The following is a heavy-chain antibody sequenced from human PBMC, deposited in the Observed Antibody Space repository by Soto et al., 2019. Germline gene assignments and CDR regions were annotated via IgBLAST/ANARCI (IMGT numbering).Heavy chain of an antibody. D-gene: IGHD3-10*01. CDR2: IYSGGST. Sequence: GGSLRLSCAASGFTVSSKYMTWVRQAPGKGLEWVSVIYSGGSTYYADSVKGRFTISRDNSKNTLYLQMDSLRAEDTAVYYCARVWFGRGGAEYMDVWGKGTTVTVSS. CDR1: GFTVSSKY. CDR3: ARVWFGRGGAEYMDV. J-gene: IGHJ6*03. V-gene: IGHV3-66*01.